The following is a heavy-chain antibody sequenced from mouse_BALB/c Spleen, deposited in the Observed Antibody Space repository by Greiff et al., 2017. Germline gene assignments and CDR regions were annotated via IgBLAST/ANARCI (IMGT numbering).Heavy chain of an antibody. CDR3: ARDGNFLFAY. D-gene: IGHD2-1*01. V-gene: IGHV1-54*03. CDR2: INPGSGGT. J-gene: IGHJ3*01. CDR1: GYAFTNYL. Sequence: VQLQQSGAELVRPGTSVKVSCKASGYAFTNYLLEWVKQRPGQGLEWIGVINPGSGGTNYNEKFKGKATLTADKSSSTAYMQLSSLTSDDSAVYFCARDGNFLFAYWGQGTLVTVSA.